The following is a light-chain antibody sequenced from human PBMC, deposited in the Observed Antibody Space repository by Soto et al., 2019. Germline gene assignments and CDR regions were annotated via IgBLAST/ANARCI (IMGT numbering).Light chain of an antibody. J-gene: IGKJ4*01. CDR2: DAS. CDR1: QSISNW. Sequence: DIQITQSPSTLSASVGDRVIFTCRASQSISNWLAWYQQKPGKAPKLLIYDASTLEGGVPSRFRGSGSGTEFTLTISSVQPDDFATYYCQQYKSYPLTFGGGTKVDIK. CDR3: QQYKSYPLT. V-gene: IGKV1-5*01.